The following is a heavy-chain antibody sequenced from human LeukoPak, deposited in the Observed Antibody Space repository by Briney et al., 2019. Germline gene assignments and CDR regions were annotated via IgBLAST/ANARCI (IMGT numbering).Heavy chain of an antibody. CDR3: GWGLRFTFDY. CDR2: IDYSGST. J-gene: IGHJ4*02. CDR1: GGSISSSSYY. Sequence: SETLSLTCTVSGGSISSSSYYWGWLRQPPGKGLEWIGSIDYSGSTYYNSSPKSRFTITVQTSKNQYSLKLSSVTAVDTALYYCGWGLRFTFDYWGQGTLVAVSS. V-gene: IGHV4-39*01. D-gene: IGHD3-3*01.